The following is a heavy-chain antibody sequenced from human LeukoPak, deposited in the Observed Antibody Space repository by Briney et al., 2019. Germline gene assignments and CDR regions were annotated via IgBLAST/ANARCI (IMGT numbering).Heavy chain of an antibody. J-gene: IGHJ4*02. D-gene: IGHD1-26*01. CDR3: ARGEDYFDY. CDR2: IRWSGGRI. CDR1: GFTFDDFD. Sequence: GGSLRLSCATSGFTFDDFDLNWVRQAPGEGLEWVSAIRWSGGRIRYVDSVKGRFIISRDNAKKSVYLQMNSLRAEDTALYYCARGEDYFDYWGQGTLVTVTS. V-gene: IGHV3-20*04.